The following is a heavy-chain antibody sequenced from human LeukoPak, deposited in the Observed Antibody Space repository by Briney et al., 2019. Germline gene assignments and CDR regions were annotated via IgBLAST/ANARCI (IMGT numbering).Heavy chain of an antibody. Sequence: GGSLRLSCAASGFTFSSYSMNWVRQAPGKGLEWVSSISSSSSYIYYADSVKGRFTISRDNAKNTLYLQMNSLRAEDTAAYYCAREHTIFASPTRFDPWGQGTLVTVSS. J-gene: IGHJ5*02. D-gene: IGHD3-3*01. V-gene: IGHV3-21*01. CDR2: ISSSSSYI. CDR1: GFTFSSYS. CDR3: AREHTIFASPTRFDP.